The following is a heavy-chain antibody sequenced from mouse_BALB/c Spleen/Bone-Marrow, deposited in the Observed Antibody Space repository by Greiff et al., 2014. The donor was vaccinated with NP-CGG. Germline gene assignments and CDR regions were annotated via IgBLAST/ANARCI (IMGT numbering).Heavy chain of an antibody. V-gene: IGHV5-9-4*01. CDR3: AIMKNYAMDY. CDR2: ISSGGSYT. D-gene: IGHD2-3*01. J-gene: IGHJ4*01. CDR1: GFTFSSFA. Sequence: EVQRVESGGGLVKPGGSLKLSCAASGFTFSSFAMSWIRQSPEKRLEWVAEISSGGSYTYYPDTVTGRFTISRDNAKNTLYLEMSSLRSEDTAMYYCAIMKNYAMDYWGQGTSVTVSS.